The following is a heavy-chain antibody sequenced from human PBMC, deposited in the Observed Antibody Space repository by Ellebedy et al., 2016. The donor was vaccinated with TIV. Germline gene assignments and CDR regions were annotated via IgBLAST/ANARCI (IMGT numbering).Heavy chain of an antibody. CDR2: INPSGGST. CDR1: GYTFTSYY. J-gene: IGHJ6*02. D-gene: IGHD6-19*01. CDR3: ARVLIAVAGGGYYYYGMDV. Sequence: ASVKVSCXASGYTFTSYYMHWVRQAPGQGLEWMGIINPSGGSTSYAQKFQGRVTMTRDTSTSTVYMELSSLRSEDTAVYYCARVLIAVAGGGYYYYGMDVWGQGTTVTVSS. V-gene: IGHV1-46*01.